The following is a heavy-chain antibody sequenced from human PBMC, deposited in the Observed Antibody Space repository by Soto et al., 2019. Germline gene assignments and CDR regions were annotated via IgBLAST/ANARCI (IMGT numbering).Heavy chain of an antibody. CDR1: GFTLSNSA. J-gene: IGHJ4*02. Sequence: EVQLLESGGGLIQRGGSLRLSCAASGFTLSNSAMSWVRQAPGGGLEWVSALTSGYVTYYAVSVKGRFTISRDNSKNTLYLQMNSLGADDTGVYYCAKYSCSGGNCYHFDDWGQGTLVSVS. D-gene: IGHD2-15*01. V-gene: IGHV3-23*01. CDR3: AKYSCSGGNCYHFDD. CDR2: LTSGYVT.